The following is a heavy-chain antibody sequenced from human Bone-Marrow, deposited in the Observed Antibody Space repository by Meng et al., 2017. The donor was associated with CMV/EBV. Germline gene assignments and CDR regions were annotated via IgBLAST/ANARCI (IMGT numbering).Heavy chain of an antibody. D-gene: IGHD4-11*01. CDR1: GFTFSSYS. CDR3: ARDSNHNYYYYYGMDV. Sequence: GESLKISCAASGFTFSSYSMNWVRQAPGKGLEWVSYISSSSSTIYYADSVKGRFTISRDNAKNSLYLQMNSLRAEDTAVYYCARDSNHNYYYYYGMDVWGQGTTVTVSS. V-gene: IGHV3-48*04. CDR2: ISSSSSTI. J-gene: IGHJ6*02.